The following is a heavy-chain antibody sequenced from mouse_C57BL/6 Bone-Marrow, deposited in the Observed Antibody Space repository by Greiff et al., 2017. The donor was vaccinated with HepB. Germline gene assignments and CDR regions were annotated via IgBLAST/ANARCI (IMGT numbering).Heavy chain of an antibody. J-gene: IGHJ1*03. CDR1: EYEFPSHD. CDR2: INSDGGST. Sequence: EVQLQQSGGGLVQPGESLKLSCESNEYEFPSHDMSWVRKTPEKRLELVAAINSDGGSTYYPDTMERRFIISRDNTKKTLYLQMSSLRSEDTALYYCARNSDYYGYWYFDVWGTGTTVTVSS. CDR3: ARNSDYYGYWYFDV. V-gene: IGHV5-2*01. D-gene: IGHD1-1*01.